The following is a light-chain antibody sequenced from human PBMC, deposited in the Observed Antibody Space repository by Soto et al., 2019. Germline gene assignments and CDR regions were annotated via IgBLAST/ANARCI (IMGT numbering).Light chain of an antibody. Sequence: EIVLTQSPGTLSLSPGERATLSCRASQSVSSNYLAWYQQKPGQAPRLLIYGASSRATGIPDRFSGSGSGTDFTLTISRLEPEEFAVYYCQQYGSSPPYTFGQGTKLEIK. CDR1: QSVSSNY. J-gene: IGKJ2*01. CDR2: GAS. CDR3: QQYGSSPPYT. V-gene: IGKV3-20*01.